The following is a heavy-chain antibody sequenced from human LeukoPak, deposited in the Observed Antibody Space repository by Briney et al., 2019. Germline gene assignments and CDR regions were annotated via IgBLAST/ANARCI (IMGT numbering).Heavy chain of an antibody. V-gene: IGHV3-11*04. CDR1: GFTFSDYY. J-gene: IGHJ4*02. CDR2: ISSSGSTI. CDR3: ARETPYYDFWSGYPSVGYFDY. D-gene: IGHD3-3*01. Sequence: GGSLRLSCAASGFTFSDYYMNWLRQAPGKGLEWVSYISSSGSTIYYADSVKGRFTISRDNAKNSLYLQMNSLRAEDTAVYYCARETPYYDFWSGYPSVGYFDYWGQGTLVTVSS.